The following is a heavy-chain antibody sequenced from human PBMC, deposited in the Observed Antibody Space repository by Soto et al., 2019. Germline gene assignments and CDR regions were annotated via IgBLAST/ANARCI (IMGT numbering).Heavy chain of an antibody. V-gene: IGHV3-23*01. CDR1: GFTFSSHA. D-gene: IGHD3-16*01. CDR2: ISGGGDST. J-gene: IGHJ5*02. CDR3: AKASLPGGSRRNNWFDP. Sequence: GGSLRLSCAASGFTFSSHAMNWVRQAPGKGLEWVSSISGGGDSTYSADSVKGRFTISRNNFKNTLYLQMNSLRAEDTAVYYCAKASLPGGSRRNNWFDPWGHGTLVTVSS.